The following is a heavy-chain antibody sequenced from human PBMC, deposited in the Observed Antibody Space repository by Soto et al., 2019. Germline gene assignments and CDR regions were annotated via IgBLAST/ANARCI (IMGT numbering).Heavy chain of an antibody. J-gene: IGHJ4*02. Sequence: GGSLRLSCAASGFTFDDYAMHWVRQAPGKGLEWVSGISWNSGSIGYADSVKGRFTISRDNAKNSLYLQMNSLRAEDTARYYCAHIVVAGLGYYFDYWGQGTLVTVSS. CDR1: GFTFDDYA. V-gene: IGHV3-9*01. D-gene: IGHD6-19*01. CDR2: ISWNSGSI. CDR3: AHIVVAGLGYYFDY.